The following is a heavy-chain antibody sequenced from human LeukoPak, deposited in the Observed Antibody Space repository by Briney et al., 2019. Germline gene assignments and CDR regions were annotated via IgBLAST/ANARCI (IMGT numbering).Heavy chain of an antibody. CDR2: ISGSGSNT. V-gene: IGHV3-23*01. CDR3: AKGDYYDSRGPYDC. J-gene: IGHJ4*02. CDR1: GFTFSSYW. Sequence: GGSLRLSCAASGFTFSSYWMHWVRQAPGKGLEWVSGISGSGSNTYYADSVKGRFTISRDNSKNTLYLQMNSLRAEDTAVYYCAKGDYYDSRGPYDCWGPGTLVTVSS. D-gene: IGHD3-22*01.